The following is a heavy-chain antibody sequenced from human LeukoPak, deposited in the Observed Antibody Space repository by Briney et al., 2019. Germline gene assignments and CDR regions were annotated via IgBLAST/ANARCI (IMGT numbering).Heavy chain of an antibody. CDR2: IIAYNGNT. V-gene: IGHV1-18*01. CDR1: GYTFTSYG. D-gene: IGHD3-16*01. Sequence: ASVKVSCKASGYTFTSYGISWVRQAPGQGLEWMGWIIAYNGNTNYAQKLQGRVTITTDTSTSTAYMELSSLRSGDKAVYFCARGIAQGEYYYYYYVDVWGKGATATVSS. J-gene: IGHJ6*03. CDR3: ARGIAQGEYYYYYYVDV.